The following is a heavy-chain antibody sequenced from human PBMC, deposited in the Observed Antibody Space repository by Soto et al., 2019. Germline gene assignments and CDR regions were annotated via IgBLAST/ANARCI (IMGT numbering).Heavy chain of an antibody. CDR2: VYHSGGT. V-gene: IGHV4-31*03. Sequence: QVQLRESGPGLVKPSETLSLTCFVSGDSLTVGGHYWTWIRQHPGKGLDWIGYVYHSGGTYYNPSLKSRVTISVDTSENRFSLRLTSGAAADTAVYYCARGNKGFELWGQGKMVTVSS. J-gene: IGHJ3*01. CDR1: GDSLTVGGHY. CDR3: ARGNKGFEL.